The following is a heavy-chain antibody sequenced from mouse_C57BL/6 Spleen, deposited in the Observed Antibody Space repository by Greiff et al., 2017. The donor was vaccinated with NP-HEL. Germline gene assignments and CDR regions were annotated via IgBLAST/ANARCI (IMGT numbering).Heavy chain of an antibody. Sequence: QVQLQQSGPELVKPGASVKISCTASGYAFSSSWMNWVKQRPGQGLEWIGRIYPGDGDTNYAGKFQGKATLTAHKSSSTAYLQLSRLTCEDSAVYVGEKEATGVGDAMDYWGQGTSVTVSS. CDR1: GYAFSSSW. D-gene: IGHD1-1*01. J-gene: IGHJ4*01. CDR2: IYPGDGDT. V-gene: IGHV1-82*01. CDR3: EKEATGVGDAMDY.